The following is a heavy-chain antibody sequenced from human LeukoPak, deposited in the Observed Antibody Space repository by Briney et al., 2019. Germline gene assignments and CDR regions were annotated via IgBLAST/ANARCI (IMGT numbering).Heavy chain of an antibody. Sequence: GGSLTLSCAASAFTFSTYSMNWVRQAPGKGLEWVSYISGSSRTMYYADSVKGRFTISRDNVKKSLYLQMNSLRAEDTAGYYCARDLGLYDYGGNIDYWGQGTLVTVSS. V-gene: IGHV3-48*04. CDR3: ARDLGLYDYGGNIDY. J-gene: IGHJ4*02. CDR1: AFTFSTYS. D-gene: IGHD4-23*01. CDR2: ISGSSRTM.